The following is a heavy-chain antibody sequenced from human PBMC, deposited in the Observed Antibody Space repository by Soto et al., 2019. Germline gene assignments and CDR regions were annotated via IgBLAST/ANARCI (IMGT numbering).Heavy chain of an antibody. CDR3: ARDLSTMIGVVTLDY. CDR2: INPSGGST. CDR1: GYTFTSYY. D-gene: IGHD3-22*01. Sequence: ASVKVSCKASGYTFTSYYMHWVRQAPGQGLEWMGIINPSGGSTSYAQKFQGRVTMTRDTSTSTVYMELSSLRSEDTAVYYCARDLSTMIGVVTLDYWGQGTLVTVSS. V-gene: IGHV1-46*01. J-gene: IGHJ4*02.